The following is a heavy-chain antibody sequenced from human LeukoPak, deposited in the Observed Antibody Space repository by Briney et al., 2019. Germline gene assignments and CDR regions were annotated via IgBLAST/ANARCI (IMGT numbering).Heavy chain of an antibody. CDR1: GFNFSTYG. Sequence: PGGSLRLSCTASGFNFSTYGMHWVRQAPGKGLEWVSFIQYDESDKFYADSLKGRFTISRDNSKNTLYLQMDSLRIEDTAVYYCARDSTGWYIDHWGQGTLVTVSS. CDR2: IQYDESDK. V-gene: IGHV3-30*02. J-gene: IGHJ4*02. CDR3: ARDSTGWYIDH. D-gene: IGHD6-19*01.